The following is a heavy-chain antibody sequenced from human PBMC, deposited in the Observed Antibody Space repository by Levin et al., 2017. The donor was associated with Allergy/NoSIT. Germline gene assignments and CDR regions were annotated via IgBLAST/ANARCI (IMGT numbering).Heavy chain of an antibody. D-gene: IGHD3-22*01. J-gene: IGHJ5*02. Sequence: ASVKVSCKASGYTFTSYDINWVRQATGQGLEWMGWMNPNSGNTGYAQKFQGRVTMTRNTSISTAYMELSSLRSEDTAVYYCARAVAGTYYYDSSGYYSGLGWFDPWGQGTLVTVSS. CDR3: ARAVAGTYYYDSSGYYSGLGWFDP. CDR1: GYTFTSYD. V-gene: IGHV1-8*01. CDR2: MNPNSGNT.